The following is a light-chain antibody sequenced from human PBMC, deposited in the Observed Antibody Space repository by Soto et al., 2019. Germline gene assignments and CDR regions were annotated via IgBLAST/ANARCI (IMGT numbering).Light chain of an antibody. J-gene: IGLJ2*01. Sequence: QSVLTQPPSGSAAPGQKVTISCSGNRSNVGDNYVSWYQQLPGTAPNLLIYDNIKRTSGIPDRFSGSKSGTSATLDITGVQTGDEADYYCGTWDNSKTVIFGGGTKVTVL. CDR2: DNI. CDR1: RSNVGDNY. V-gene: IGLV1-51*01. CDR3: GTWDNSKTVI.